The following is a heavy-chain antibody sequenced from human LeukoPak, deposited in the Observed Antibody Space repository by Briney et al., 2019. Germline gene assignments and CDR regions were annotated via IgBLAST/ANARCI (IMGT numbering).Heavy chain of an antibody. D-gene: IGHD5-24*01. CDR2: IFYSGST. J-gene: IGHJ4*02. CDR3: ARVFQFSHFDC. CDR1: GGSINSSSSY. V-gene: IGHV4-39*07. Sequence: KPSETLSLTCTVSGGSINSSSSYWGWLRQPPGKGLEWIATIFYSGSTYYNPSLKSRVTISVDTSKTQFSLNLRSVNAADTAVYYCARVFQFSHFDCWGQGTLVTVSS.